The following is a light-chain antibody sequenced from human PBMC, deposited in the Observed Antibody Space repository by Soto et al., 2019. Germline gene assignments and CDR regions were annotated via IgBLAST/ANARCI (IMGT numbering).Light chain of an antibody. CDR2: GAS. J-gene: IGKJ1*01. CDR1: QSVSNNY. CDR3: QQYGSSGT. V-gene: IGKV3-20*01. Sequence: ELVFTQSPRTLSLSPGERATLSCRASQSVSNNYLAWYQQKPGQAPRLLIYGASNRATGIPDRFSGSGSGTDFTLTISXLEPEDFAVYYCQQYGSSGTFGQGTKVDIK.